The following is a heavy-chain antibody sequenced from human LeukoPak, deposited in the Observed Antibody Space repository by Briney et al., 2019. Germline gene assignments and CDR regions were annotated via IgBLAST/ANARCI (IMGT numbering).Heavy chain of an antibody. J-gene: IGHJ4*02. CDR3: ARGGLIVH. CDR2: IYSGGST. D-gene: IGHD3-16*02. Sequence: PGGSLRLSCAASGFTFSSYAMSWVRQAPGKGLEWVSVIYSGGSTYYADSVKGRFTISRDNAKNSLYLQMNSLRAEDTAVYYCARGGLIVHWGQGTLVTVSS. CDR1: GFTFSSYA. V-gene: IGHV3-66*01.